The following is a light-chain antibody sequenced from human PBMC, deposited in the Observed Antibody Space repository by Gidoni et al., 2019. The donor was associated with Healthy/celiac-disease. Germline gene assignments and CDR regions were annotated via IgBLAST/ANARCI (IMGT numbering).Light chain of an antibody. CDR3: QQRSNWPLT. CDR2: DAS. J-gene: IGKJ4*01. V-gene: IGKV3-11*01. CDR1: QSVSSY. Sequence: EIVLTQSPATLSLSPGERATLSCSASQSVSSYLAWYQQKPGQAPRLLIYDASNRATGIPARFSGSGSGTDFNLTISSLEPEDFAVYYCQQRSNWPLTFGGGTKVESK.